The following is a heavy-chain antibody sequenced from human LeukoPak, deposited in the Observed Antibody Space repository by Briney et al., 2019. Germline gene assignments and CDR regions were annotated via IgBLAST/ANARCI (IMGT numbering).Heavy chain of an antibody. V-gene: IGHV4-59*01. Sequence: SETLSLTCTVSGASISIYHWSWIRQPPGKGLEWIGYMYYSGGTNYNPSLKSRVTMSLDTSKNQFSLKLRSVTAADTAIYYCARKDGDYWGQGTLVTVSS. J-gene: IGHJ4*02. CDR2: MYYSGGT. D-gene: IGHD5-24*01. CDR1: GASISIYH. CDR3: ARKDGDY.